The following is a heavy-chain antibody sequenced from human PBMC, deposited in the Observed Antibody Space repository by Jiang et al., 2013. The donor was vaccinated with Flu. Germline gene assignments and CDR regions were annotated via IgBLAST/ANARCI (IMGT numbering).Heavy chain of an antibody. Sequence: SETLSLTCTVSGGSISSYYWSWIRQPPGKGLEWIGYIYYSGSTNYNPSLKSRVTISVDTSKNQFSLKLSSVTAADTAVYYCARAGYSSSWYQSNYYFDYWGQGTLVTVSS. CDR2: IYYSGST. CDR1: GGSISSYY. J-gene: IGHJ4*02. D-gene: IGHD6-13*01. CDR3: ARAGYSSSWYQSNYYFDY. V-gene: IGHV4-59*01.